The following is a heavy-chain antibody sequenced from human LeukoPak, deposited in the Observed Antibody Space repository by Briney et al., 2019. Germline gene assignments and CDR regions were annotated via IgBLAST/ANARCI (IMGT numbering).Heavy chain of an antibody. CDR3: AGGQGWVADY. CDR2: IKQDGSEK. Sequence: GGSLRLSCAASGSTFSRYWMNWVRQAPGKGLEWVANIKQDGSEKYYVDSVKGRFTISRDNAKNSLYFQMNSLRAEDTAAYYCAGGQGWVADYWGQGTLVTVSS. V-gene: IGHV3-7*04. CDR1: GSTFSRYW. D-gene: IGHD1-26*01. J-gene: IGHJ4*02.